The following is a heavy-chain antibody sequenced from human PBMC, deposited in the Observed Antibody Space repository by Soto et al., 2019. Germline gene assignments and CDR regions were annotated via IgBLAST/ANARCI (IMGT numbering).Heavy chain of an antibody. J-gene: IGHJ4*02. CDR3: ARTIWGAGIAAAQHYSFEY. Sequence: ASVKVSCKASGGTFSSYTISWVRQAPGQGLEWMGRIIPILGIANYAQKFQGRVTITADKSTSTAYMELSSLRSEDTAVYYCARTIWGAGIAAAQHYSFEYWGQGTLVTVSS. CDR1: GGTFSSYT. CDR2: IIPILGIA. D-gene: IGHD6-13*01. V-gene: IGHV1-69*02.